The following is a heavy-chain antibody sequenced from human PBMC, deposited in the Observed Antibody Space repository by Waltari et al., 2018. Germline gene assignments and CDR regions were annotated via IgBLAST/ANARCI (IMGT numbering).Heavy chain of an antibody. CDR2: MNPNSGNT. CDR3: VRGLDV. CDR1: GYRFTSVD. Sequence: QVQLVQSGAEVKKPGASVKVSCKASGYRFTSVDILWVRQAPGQGLEYMGWMNPNSGNTVYAQKFQARVTMTRNTSIRTAYMELSSLGSEDTGVYYCVRGLDVWGQGTTVTVSS. J-gene: IGHJ6*02. V-gene: IGHV1-8*01.